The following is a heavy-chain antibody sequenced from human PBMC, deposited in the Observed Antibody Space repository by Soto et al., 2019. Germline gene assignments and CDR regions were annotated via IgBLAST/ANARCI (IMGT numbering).Heavy chain of an antibody. J-gene: IGHJ6*02. Sequence: PGGSLRLSCAASGFTFSSYAMHWVRQAPGKGLEWVAVISYDGSNKYYADSVKGRFTISRDNSKNTLYLQMNSLRAEDTAVYYCARGSTSDGMDVWGHGTTVTVSS. CDR2: ISYDGSNK. CDR3: ARGSTSDGMDV. CDR1: GFTFSSYA. V-gene: IGHV3-30-3*01.